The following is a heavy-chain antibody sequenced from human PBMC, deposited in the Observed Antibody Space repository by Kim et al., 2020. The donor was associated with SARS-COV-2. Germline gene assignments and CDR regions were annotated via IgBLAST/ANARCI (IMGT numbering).Heavy chain of an antibody. V-gene: IGHV3-30-3*01. CDR1: GFTFSSYA. D-gene: IGHD4-17*01. CDR3: ARELSSTVTYVPVPYFQH. Sequence: GGSLRLSCAASGFTFSSYAMHWVRQAPGKGLEWVAVISYDGSNKYYADSVKGRFTISRDNSKNTLYLQMNSLRAEDTAVYYCARELSSTVTYVPVPYFQHWGQGTLVTVSS. CDR2: ISYDGSNK. J-gene: IGHJ1*01.